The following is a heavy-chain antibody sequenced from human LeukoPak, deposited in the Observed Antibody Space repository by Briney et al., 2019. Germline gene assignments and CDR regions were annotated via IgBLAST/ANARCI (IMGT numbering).Heavy chain of an antibody. CDR1: GGSFSGYY. J-gene: IGHJ3*02. V-gene: IGHV4-34*01. Sequence: SETLSLTCAVYGGSFSGYYWSWIRQPPGKGLEWIGEINHSGSTNYNPSLKSRVTISVDTSKNQFSLKLSSVTAADTAVYYCARGGGYDSSGYYGGDAFDIWGQGTMVTVSS. CDR3: ARGGGYDSSGYYGGDAFDI. CDR2: INHSGST. D-gene: IGHD3-22*01.